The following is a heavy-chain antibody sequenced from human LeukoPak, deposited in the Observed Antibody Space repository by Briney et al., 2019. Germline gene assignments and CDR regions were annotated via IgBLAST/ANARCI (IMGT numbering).Heavy chain of an antibody. CDR2: IKQDGSEM. Sequence: GGSLRLSCAASGFTFRSYWMDWVRQAPGKGLEWVANIKQDGSEMYYVDSVKGRFTIPRDNTKNSLFLHMSSLRVEDTAVYFCASSYFDNSLHAYDIWGQGTMVTVSS. V-gene: IGHV3-7*01. J-gene: IGHJ3*02. CDR1: GFTFRSYW. D-gene: IGHD3-22*01. CDR3: ASSYFDNSLHAYDI.